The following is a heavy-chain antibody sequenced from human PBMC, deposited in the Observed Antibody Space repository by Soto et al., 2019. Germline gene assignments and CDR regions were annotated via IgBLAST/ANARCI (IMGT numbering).Heavy chain of an antibody. Sequence: EVQLVESGGGLVKPGGSLRLSCAASGFTFSSYSMNWVRQAPGKGLEWVSSISSSSSYIYYADSVKGRFTISRDNAKKXXYLQMDGLRAEDTAVYYCARDWWLLRRYYYCGMVVWGQGTTVTVSS. CDR1: GFTFSSYS. V-gene: IGHV3-21*01. CDR3: ARDWWLLRRYYYCGMVV. CDR2: ISSSSSYI. J-gene: IGHJ6*02. D-gene: IGHD3-22*01.